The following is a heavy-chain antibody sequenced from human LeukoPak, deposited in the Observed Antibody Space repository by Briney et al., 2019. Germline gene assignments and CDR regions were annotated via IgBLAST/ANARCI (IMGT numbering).Heavy chain of an antibody. J-gene: IGHJ5*02. D-gene: IGHD2-15*01. CDR2: IYYSGST. Sequence: SETLSLTCTVSGGSVSSGSYYWSWIRQPPGKGLEWIGYIYYSGSTNYNPSLKSRVTISVDTSKNQFSLKLSSVTAADTAVYYCARALRASRRKYCSGGSCYQTAPDFDPWGQGTLVTVSS. CDR1: GGSVSSGSYY. V-gene: IGHV4-61*01. CDR3: ARALRASRRKYCSGGSCYQTAPDFDP.